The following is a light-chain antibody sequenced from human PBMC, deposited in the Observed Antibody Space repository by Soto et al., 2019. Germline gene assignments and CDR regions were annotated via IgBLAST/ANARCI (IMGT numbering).Light chain of an antibody. Sequence: DIVRTQSPATLSVAPVERVTLSCRASQGVSRKLAWYQHKSGQAPRLLISGASAGATGIPARFSGSGSGTEFTLTISSLQSEDFAVYYCQQYNNWPPITFGQGTLLEIK. V-gene: IGKV3-15*01. CDR3: QQYNNWPPIT. CDR2: GAS. J-gene: IGKJ5*01. CDR1: QGVSRK.